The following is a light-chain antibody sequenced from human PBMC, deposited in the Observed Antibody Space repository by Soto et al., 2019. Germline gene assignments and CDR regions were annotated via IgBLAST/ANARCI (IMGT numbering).Light chain of an antibody. Sequence: EIVMTQSPATLSVSPGERATLSYRASQSVGNNLAWYQQRPGQAPRLLISGASTRATGIPVRFSGSGSGTEFTLTISSLQSEDFAVYYCQQYKSWPPLTFGGGTKVEIK. V-gene: IGKV3-15*01. CDR3: QQYKSWPPLT. CDR2: GAS. CDR1: QSVGNN. J-gene: IGKJ4*01.